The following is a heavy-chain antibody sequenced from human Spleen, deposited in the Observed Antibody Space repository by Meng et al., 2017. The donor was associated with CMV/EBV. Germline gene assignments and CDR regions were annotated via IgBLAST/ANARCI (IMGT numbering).Heavy chain of an antibody. Sequence: GESLKISCAASGFTFSSYAMHWVRQAPGKGLEWVAVISYDGSNKYYADSVKGRFTISRDNSKNTLYLQMNSLRAEDTAVYSCAASNHYFHTGFDYWGQGTLVTVSS. CDR3: AASNHYFHTGFDY. V-gene: IGHV3-30-3*01. CDR2: ISYDGSNK. D-gene: IGHD2/OR15-2a*01. CDR1: GFTFSSYA. J-gene: IGHJ4*02.